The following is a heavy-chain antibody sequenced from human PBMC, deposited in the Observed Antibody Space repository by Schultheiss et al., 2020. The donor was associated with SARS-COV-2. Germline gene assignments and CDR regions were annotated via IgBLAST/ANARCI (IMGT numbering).Heavy chain of an antibody. Sequence: GGSLRLSCAASGFTFSSYGMHWVRQAPGKGLEWVSSISSSSSYIYYADSVKGRFTISRDNAKNSLYLQMNSLRAEDTAVYYCARGGSKGYSSSWYENWFDPWGQGTLVTVSS. CDR2: ISSSSSYI. D-gene: IGHD6-13*01. CDR3: ARGGSKGYSSSWYENWFDP. V-gene: IGHV3-21*01. CDR1: GFTFSSYG. J-gene: IGHJ5*02.